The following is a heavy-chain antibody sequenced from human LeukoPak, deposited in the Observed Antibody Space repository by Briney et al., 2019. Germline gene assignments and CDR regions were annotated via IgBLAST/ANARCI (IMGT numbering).Heavy chain of an antibody. CDR2: IKQDGSEK. J-gene: IGHJ4*02. CDR1: GFTFSSYW. V-gene: IGHV3-7*01. CDR3: ARGMYYDFWSGYFNTAGYFDY. D-gene: IGHD3-3*01. Sequence: GGSLRLSCAASGFTFSSYWMSWVRQAPGKGLEGVANIKQDGSEKYYVDSVKGRFTISRDNAKNSLYLQMNSLRAEDTAVYYCARGMYYDFWSGYFNTAGYFDYWGQGTLVTVSS.